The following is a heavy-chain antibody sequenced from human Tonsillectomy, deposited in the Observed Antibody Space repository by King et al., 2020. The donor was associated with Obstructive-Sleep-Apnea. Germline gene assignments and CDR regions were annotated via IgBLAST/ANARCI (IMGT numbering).Heavy chain of an antibody. D-gene: IGHD3-9*01. Sequence: VQLVQSGAEVKKPGASVKVSCKASGYTFSSYGINWVRQAPGQGLEWMGWISTYKGKTNYAKKFQGRVTLTTETFMTTTYMEVRSLRSDDTAVYYCARDGLRYFDPVTDPPYYFDYWGQGTLVTVSS. CDR3: ARDGLRYFDPVTDPPYYFDY. J-gene: IGHJ4*02. V-gene: IGHV1-18*01. CDR2: ISTYKGKT. CDR1: GYTFSSYG.